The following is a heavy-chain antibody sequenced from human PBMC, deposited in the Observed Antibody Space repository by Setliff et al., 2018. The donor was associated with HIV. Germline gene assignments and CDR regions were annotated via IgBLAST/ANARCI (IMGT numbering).Heavy chain of an antibody. CDR1: GGSISSGGYY. D-gene: IGHD3-3*01. V-gene: IGHV4-31*03. J-gene: IGHJ6*03. CDR3: ARSYYNFANGYYYYYYMDV. Sequence: SETLSLTCTVSGGSISSGGYYWSWIRQHPGKGLEWIGYIYYSGSTYYNPSLKSRVTISVDTSKNQFSLKLSSVTAADTAVYYCARSYYNFANGYYYYYYMDVWGKGTTVTVS. CDR2: IYYSGST.